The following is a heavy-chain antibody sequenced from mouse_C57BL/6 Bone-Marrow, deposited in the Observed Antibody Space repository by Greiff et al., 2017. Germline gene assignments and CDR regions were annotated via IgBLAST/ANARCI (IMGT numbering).Heavy chain of an antibody. D-gene: IGHD2-5*01. Sequence: QVQLQQPGAELVKPGASVKLSCKASGYTFTSYGISWVKQRTGQGLEWIGEIYPRSGNTYYNEKFKGKATLTADKSSSTAYMELRSLTSEDSAVYFCARVDYSNYGAYWGQGTLVTVSA. J-gene: IGHJ3*01. CDR3: ARVDYSNYGAY. V-gene: IGHV1-81*01. CDR2: IYPRSGNT. CDR1: GYTFTSYG.